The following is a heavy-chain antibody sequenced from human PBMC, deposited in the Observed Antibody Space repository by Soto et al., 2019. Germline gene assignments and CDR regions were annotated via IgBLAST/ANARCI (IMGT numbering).Heavy chain of an antibody. D-gene: IGHD3-10*01. V-gene: IGHV1-69*06. CDR3: ARPGYGGFDY. CDR1: GVTSSTHT. J-gene: IGHJ4*02. CDR2: IIPLFGTG. Sequence: ASVKVSCKASGVTSSTHTITWVRQAPGQGLEWMGGIIPLFGTGHKAQKFQGRITIIADKSTSTAYMELSSLRSEDTAVYYCARPGYGGFDYWGQGTMVTVSS.